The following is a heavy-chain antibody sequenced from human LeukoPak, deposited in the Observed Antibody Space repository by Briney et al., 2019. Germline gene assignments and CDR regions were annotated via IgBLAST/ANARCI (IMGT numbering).Heavy chain of an antibody. D-gene: IGHD3-16*01. Sequence: GGSLRLSCAASGFTFSSYAMSWVRQAPGKGLEWVSAISGSGGSTYYADSVKGRFTISRDNSKNTLYLQMNSLRAEDTAVYYCAKVPDVGSFFMITFGGVNLFDYWGQGTLVTVSS. CDR3: AKVPDVGSFFMITFGGVNLFDY. V-gene: IGHV3-23*01. CDR2: ISGSGGST. J-gene: IGHJ4*02. CDR1: GFTFSSYA.